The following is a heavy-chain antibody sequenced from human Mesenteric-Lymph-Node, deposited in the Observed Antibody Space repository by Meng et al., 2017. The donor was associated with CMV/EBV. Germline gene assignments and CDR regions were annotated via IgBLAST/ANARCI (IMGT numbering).Heavy chain of an antibody. CDR1: GDSVSSNSAA. Sequence: SQTLSLTCAISGDSVSSNSAAWNWIRQSPSRGLEWLGRTYYRSKWYNGYAVSVKSRITIDADTSKNQFSLHLNSVTPEDTAVYFCARNTPGYSSGWKGWFDPWGQGTLVTVS. D-gene: IGHD6-19*01. CDR2: TYYRSKWYN. J-gene: IGHJ5*02. CDR3: ARNTPGYSSGWKGWFDP. V-gene: IGHV6-1*01.